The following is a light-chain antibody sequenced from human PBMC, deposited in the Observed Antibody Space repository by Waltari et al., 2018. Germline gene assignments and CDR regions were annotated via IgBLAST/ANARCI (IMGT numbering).Light chain of an antibody. CDR3: QQYGSSPLT. CDR1: QSVSSSY. V-gene: IGKV3-20*01. J-gene: IGKJ2*01. Sequence: EIVLTQSPGTLSLSPGERATLSCRASQSVSSSYLAWYQQKPGQAPRRLIYGASSRATGIPDRFSGSGSGTDFTLTISRLEPEDFAVYYCQQYGSSPLTFGQGTKLEIK. CDR2: GAS.